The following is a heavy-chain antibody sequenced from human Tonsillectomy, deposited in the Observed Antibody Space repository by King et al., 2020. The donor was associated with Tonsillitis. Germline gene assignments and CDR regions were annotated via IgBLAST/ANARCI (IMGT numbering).Heavy chain of an antibody. CDR3: ARSRFVGATSNDAFDI. Sequence: QLVQSGAEVKKPGASVKVSCKASGYTFTGYYMHWVRQAPGQGLECMGWINPKSGGTNYAQKFQGRVAMTRDTSISTAYMELSRLRSDDTAVYYCARSRFVGATSNDAFDIWGQGTMVTVSS. CDR2: INPKSGGT. D-gene: IGHD1-26*01. J-gene: IGHJ3*02. V-gene: IGHV1-2*02. CDR1: GYTFTGYY.